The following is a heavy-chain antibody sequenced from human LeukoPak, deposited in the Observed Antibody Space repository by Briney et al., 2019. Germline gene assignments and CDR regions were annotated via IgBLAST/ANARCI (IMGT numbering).Heavy chain of an antibody. Sequence: AGSLRLSCAASGFTFSSYVMSWVRQAPGKGLEWVSGISGSGGDTYYADSVKGRFTISRDNSKNTLYLQISSLRAEDTAVYYCANQWLGYYYYGMDVWGQGTKVTVSS. CDR1: GFTFSSYV. D-gene: IGHD6-19*01. CDR2: ISGSGGDT. CDR3: ANQWLGYYYYGMDV. J-gene: IGHJ6*02. V-gene: IGHV3-23*01.